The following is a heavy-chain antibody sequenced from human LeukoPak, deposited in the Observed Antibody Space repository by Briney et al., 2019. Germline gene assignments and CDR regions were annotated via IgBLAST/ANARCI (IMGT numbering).Heavy chain of an antibody. Sequence: GASVKVSCKASGYTFTSYGISWVRQAPGQGLEWMGIINPSGGSTSYAQKFQGRVTMTRDMSTSTVYMELSSLRSEDTAVYYCARDAYSGYDWDWFDPWGQGTLVTVSS. D-gene: IGHD5-12*01. CDR2: INPSGGST. CDR1: GYTFTSYG. CDR3: ARDAYSGYDWDWFDP. V-gene: IGHV1-46*01. J-gene: IGHJ5*02.